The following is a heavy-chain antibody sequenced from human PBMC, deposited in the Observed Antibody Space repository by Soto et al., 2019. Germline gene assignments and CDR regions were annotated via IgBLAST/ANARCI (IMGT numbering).Heavy chain of an antibody. CDR1: GFGVSSSY. CDR3: ARHGGSSWYFDL. Sequence: EVQLVESGGGLVQPGGSLRLSCAASGFGVSSSYMGWIRQAPGKGLEWVSSIYTGVTTYYAESVRGRFTTSTDSSRDTLYLQITSLRDDDTAMCYCARHGGSSWYFDLSARGALVTVSS. D-gene: IGHD3-10*01. J-gene: IGHJ2*01. V-gene: IGHV3-66*04. CDR2: IYTGVTT.